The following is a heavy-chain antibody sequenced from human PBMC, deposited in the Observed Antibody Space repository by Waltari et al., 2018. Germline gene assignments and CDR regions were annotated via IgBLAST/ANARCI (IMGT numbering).Heavy chain of an antibody. Sequence: QLQLQESGPGLVKPSETLSLTCTVSGGSIRSSSYYWGWIRQPPGKGLEWIGSIYYSGSTYYNPSLKSRVTISVDTSKNQFSLKLSSVTAADTAVYYCARVVPAAQIYWGQGTLVTVSS. D-gene: IGHD2-2*01. V-gene: IGHV4-39*07. CDR2: IYYSGST. CDR3: ARVVPAAQIY. J-gene: IGHJ4*02. CDR1: GGSIRSSSYY.